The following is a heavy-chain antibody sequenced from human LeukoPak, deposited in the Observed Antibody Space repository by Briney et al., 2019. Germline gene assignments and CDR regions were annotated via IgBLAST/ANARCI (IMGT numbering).Heavy chain of an antibody. Sequence: GGSLRLSCAASGFTFSSYGMHWVRQAPGKGLEWVAVISYDGSNKYYADSVKGRFTISRDNSKNTLYLQMNSLRAEDTALYYCARIGSAAFTDYWGQGTLVTVSS. D-gene: IGHD3-3*02. J-gene: IGHJ4*02. CDR1: GFTFSSYG. V-gene: IGHV3-30*03. CDR3: ARIGSAAFTDY. CDR2: ISYDGSNK.